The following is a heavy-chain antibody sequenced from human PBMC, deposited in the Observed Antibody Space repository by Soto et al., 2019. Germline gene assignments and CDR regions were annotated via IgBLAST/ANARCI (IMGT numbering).Heavy chain of an antibody. CDR2: IYWDDDK. CDR1: GFSLSTSGEG. V-gene: IGHV2-5*02. J-gene: IGHJ3*02. D-gene: IGHD3-3*01. Sequence: QITLKESGPPLVKPTQTLTLTCTFSGFSLSTSGEGVGWIRQPPGKALEWLALIYWDDDKRSSPSLKSRLTIANDTPKKLVVLTTANKDTVDTATYYCAHRLVGYYTPHDAFDTWGRGTMVTVSS. CDR3: AHRLVGYYTPHDAFDT.